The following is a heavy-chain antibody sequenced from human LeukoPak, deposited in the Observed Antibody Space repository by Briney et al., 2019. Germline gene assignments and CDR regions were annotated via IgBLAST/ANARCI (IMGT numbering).Heavy chain of an antibody. V-gene: IGHV1-46*03. J-gene: IGHJ4*02. CDR2: INPSGGST. CDR3: AREKSGGYSYGNTPTGFDY. D-gene: IGHD5-18*01. Sequence: ASVKVSCKASGYTFTSYYMHWVRQAPGQGLEWMGIINPSGGSTSYAQKFQGRVTMTRDTSTGTVYMELSSLRSEDTAVYYCAREKSGGYSYGNTPTGFDYWGQGTLVTVSS. CDR1: GYTFTSYY.